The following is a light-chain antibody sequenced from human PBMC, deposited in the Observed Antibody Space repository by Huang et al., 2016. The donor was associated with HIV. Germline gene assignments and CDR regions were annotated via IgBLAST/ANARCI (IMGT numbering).Light chain of an antibody. Sequence: EIVLTQSPATLSVSPGERATLSCRASQSISSNLAWYQQTPGQAPSILIYGASTRATDIPARFSGSGSGTEFTLTISSLQSEDFAVYYCQQYYNWPRTFGQGSKVEIK. J-gene: IGKJ1*01. CDR2: GAS. CDR1: QSISSN. CDR3: QQYYNWPRT. V-gene: IGKV3-15*01.